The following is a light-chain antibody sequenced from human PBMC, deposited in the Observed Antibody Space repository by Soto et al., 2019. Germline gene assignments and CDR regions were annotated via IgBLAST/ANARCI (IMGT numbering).Light chain of an antibody. CDR1: QSVGSL. CDR2: DAS. V-gene: IGKV3-11*01. J-gene: IGKJ1*01. Sequence: EIVLTQSPGTLSLYPGERAILSCRASQSVGSLLAWYPHNPGQSPRLLIFDASYRAAGIPARFRGSGSGTDVTLTIDSLEPEDFEVYYCTQRTNWLWTFGPVTKLDIK. CDR3: TQRTNWLWT.